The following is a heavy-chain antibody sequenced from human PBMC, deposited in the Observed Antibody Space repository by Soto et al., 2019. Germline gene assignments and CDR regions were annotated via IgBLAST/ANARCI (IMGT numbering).Heavy chain of an antibody. Sequence: SETLSLTCTVSGGSISSYYWSWIRQPPGKGLEWIGYIYYSGSTNYNPSLKSRVTISVDTSKNQFSLKLSSVTAADTAVYYCARVWFGAYNWFDPWGQGTRVTVSS. CDR1: GGSISSYY. CDR2: IYYSGST. J-gene: IGHJ5*02. CDR3: ARVWFGAYNWFDP. D-gene: IGHD3-10*01. V-gene: IGHV4-59*01.